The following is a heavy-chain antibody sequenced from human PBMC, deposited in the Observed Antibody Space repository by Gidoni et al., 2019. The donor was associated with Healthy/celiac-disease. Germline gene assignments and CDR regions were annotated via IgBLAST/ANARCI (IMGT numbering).Heavy chain of an antibody. J-gene: IGHJ5*02. CDR2: IYPGDSDT. Sequence: EVQLVQSGAEVKRPGESLKVSLKVSGSRFTSYWIGWVRQMPGKGLEWMGIIYPGDSDTRYSPSFQGQVTISADKSISTAYLQWSSLKASDTAMYYCARHVGYDYGNWFDPWGQGTLVTVSS. CDR3: ARHVGYDYGNWFDP. D-gene: IGHD4-17*01. V-gene: IGHV5-51*01. CDR1: GSRFTSYW.